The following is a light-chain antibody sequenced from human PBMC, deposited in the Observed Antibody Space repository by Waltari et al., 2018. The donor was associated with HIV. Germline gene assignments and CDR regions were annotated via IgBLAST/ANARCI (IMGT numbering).Light chain of an antibody. Sequence: YQQYPDKAPKLIIYEVTKRPSGISTRFSGSKSGNTASLTISGLQSEDEADYYCCSYAGTNAFVVFGGGTKLTVL. CDR3: CSYAGTNAFVV. V-gene: IGLV2-23*02. J-gene: IGLJ2*01. CDR2: EVT.